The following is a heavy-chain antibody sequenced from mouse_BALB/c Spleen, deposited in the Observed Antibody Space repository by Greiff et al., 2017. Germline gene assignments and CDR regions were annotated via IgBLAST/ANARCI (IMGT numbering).Heavy chain of an antibody. J-gene: IGHJ4*01. CDR2: ISDGGSYT. Sequence: DVKLVESGGGLVKPGGSLKLSCAASGFTFSGYYMYWVRQTPEKRLEWVATISDGGSYTYYPDSVKGRFTISRDNAKNNLYLQMSSLKSEDTAMYYCARGYDYLYAMDYWGQGTSVTVSS. CDR3: ARGYDYLYAMDY. V-gene: IGHV5-4*02. D-gene: IGHD2-4*01. CDR1: GFTFSGYY.